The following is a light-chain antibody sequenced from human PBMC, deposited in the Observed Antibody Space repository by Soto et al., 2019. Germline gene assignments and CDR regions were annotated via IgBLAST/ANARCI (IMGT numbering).Light chain of an antibody. Sequence: IQLTKSPSPLSASLCDRVTITCRTSQAIRNDLGWYQLKPGKAPRLLIYAASTLQSGVPSRFSGSGSRTDFTLTISSLQPEDFATYYCLQHNSYPPTFGQGAKVDIK. CDR3: LQHNSYPPT. V-gene: IGKV1-17*01. CDR2: AAS. J-gene: IGKJ1*01. CDR1: QAIRND.